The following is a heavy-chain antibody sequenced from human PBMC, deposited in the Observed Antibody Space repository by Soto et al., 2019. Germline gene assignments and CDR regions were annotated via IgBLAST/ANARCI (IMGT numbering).Heavy chain of an antibody. CDR3: ARDTSPYHFVLDY. D-gene: IGHD3-16*01. J-gene: IGHJ4*02. Sequence: SETLSLTCAVSGDSVNGYFWSWIRQPPGKALEWIGNVYYTGITNYSPSLESRVSMSVDTSKNQLSLKLSFVTSADTAVYYCARDTSPYHFVLDYWGQGTLVTVSS. CDR1: GDSVNGYF. CDR2: VYYTGIT. V-gene: IGHV4-59*02.